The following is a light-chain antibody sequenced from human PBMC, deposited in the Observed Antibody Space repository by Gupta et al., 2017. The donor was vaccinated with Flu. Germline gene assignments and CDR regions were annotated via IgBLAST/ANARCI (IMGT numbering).Light chain of an antibody. V-gene: IGKV1-8*01. Sequence: AIRMTQSPSSFSASTGDRVTITCRASQGISSYLAWYQQKPGKAPKLLIYAASTLQSGVPSRFSGSGSGTDFTLTISCLQSEDFATYYCQQEDSYLSIFGQWTKLEIK. CDR2: AAS. J-gene: IGKJ2*01. CDR3: QQEDSYLSI. CDR1: QGISSY.